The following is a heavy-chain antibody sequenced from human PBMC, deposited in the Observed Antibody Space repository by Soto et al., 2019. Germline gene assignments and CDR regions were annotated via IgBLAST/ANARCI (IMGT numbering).Heavy chain of an antibody. CDR3: ARGRIAVAVGYFDY. CDR1: GGSISSGGYS. Sequence: QLQLQESGSGLVKPSQTLSLTCAVSGGSISSGGYSWSWIRQPPGKGLEWIGYIYHSGSTYYNPSLKRRVTXTVXRXMNQFSLKLSSVTAADTAVYYCARGRIAVAVGYFDYWGQGTLVTVSS. J-gene: IGHJ4*02. D-gene: IGHD6-19*01. CDR2: IYHSGST. V-gene: IGHV4-30-2*01.